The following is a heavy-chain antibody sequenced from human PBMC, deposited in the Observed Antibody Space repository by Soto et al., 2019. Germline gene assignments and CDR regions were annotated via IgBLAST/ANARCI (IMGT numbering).Heavy chain of an antibody. CDR1: GFTVSSYS. J-gene: IGHJ5*02. CDR3: ARETENLA. Sequence: EVQLVESGGGLVQPGGSLRLSCAASGFTVSSYSMNRVRQAPGKGLEWVSYISSSSSTIYYADSVKGRFTISRDNAKNSLYLQMSSLRAEDTAVYYCARETENLAWGQGTLVTVSS. CDR2: ISSSSSTI. V-gene: IGHV3-48*01.